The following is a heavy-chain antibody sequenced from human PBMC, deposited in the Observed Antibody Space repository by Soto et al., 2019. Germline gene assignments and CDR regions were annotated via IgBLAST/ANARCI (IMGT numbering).Heavy chain of an antibody. CDR2: ISNDGSNK. CDR1: GFTFSSFG. CDR3: AKRKRGAPVSYFDY. D-gene: IGHD1-26*01. Sequence: QVQLVESAGGVVQPGRSLRLSCAASGFTFSSFGMDWVRQAPGKGLEWVAVISNDGSNKYYGDSVKGRFTISRDNSKNMLYLQMNSLRPEDTAVYYCAKRKRGAPVSYFDYWGQGTLVTVSS. J-gene: IGHJ4*02. V-gene: IGHV3-30*18.